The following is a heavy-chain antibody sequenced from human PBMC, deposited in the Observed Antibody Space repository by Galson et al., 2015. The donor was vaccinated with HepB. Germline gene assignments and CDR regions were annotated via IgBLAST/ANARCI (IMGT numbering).Heavy chain of an antibody. J-gene: IGHJ4*02. CDR2: IYYSGST. D-gene: IGHD5-18*01. CDR3: ARDSGYSYGSGYFDY. CDR1: GGSISGYY. V-gene: IGHV4-59*01. Sequence: SETLSLTCTVSGGSISGYYWSWIRQPPGKGLEWIGYIYYSGSTNYNPSLKSRVTISVDTSKNQFSLKLSSVTAADTAVYYCARDSGYSYGSGYFDYWGQGTLVTVSS.